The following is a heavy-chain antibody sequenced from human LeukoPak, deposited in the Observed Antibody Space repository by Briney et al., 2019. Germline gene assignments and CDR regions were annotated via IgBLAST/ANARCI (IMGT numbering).Heavy chain of an antibody. J-gene: IGHJ4*02. Sequence: PGGSLRLSCAASGFTFSSYTMSWVRQAPGKGLEWVSTITTSDGNTYYADSVKGRFTISRDNAKNSLYLQMNSLRDEDTAVYYCARDPTARNPYYYDSSGYYSEGYFDYWGQGTLVTVSS. CDR1: GFTFSSYT. CDR2: ITTSDGNT. CDR3: ARDPTARNPYYYDSSGYYSEGYFDY. D-gene: IGHD3-22*01. V-gene: IGHV3-48*02.